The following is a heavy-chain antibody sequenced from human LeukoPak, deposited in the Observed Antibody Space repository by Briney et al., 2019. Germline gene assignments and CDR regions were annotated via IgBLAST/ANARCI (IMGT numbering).Heavy chain of an antibody. CDR3: ARGDLGYCSSTSCQRDAFDI. J-gene: IGHJ3*02. CDR1: GGSISSYY. V-gene: IGHV4-59*01. Sequence: SETLSLTCTVSGGSISSYYWSWIRQPPGKGLEWIGYIYYSGSTNYNPSLKSRVTISVDTSKNQFSLKLSSVTAADTAVYYCARGDLGYCSSTSCQRDAFDIWGQGTMVTVSS. D-gene: IGHD2-2*01. CDR2: IYYSGST.